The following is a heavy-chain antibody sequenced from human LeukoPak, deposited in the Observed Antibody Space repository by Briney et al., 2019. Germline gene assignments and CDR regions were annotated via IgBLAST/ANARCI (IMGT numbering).Heavy chain of an antibody. J-gene: IGHJ4*02. CDR2: MSNDGSII. CDR1: GFTFSTYG. V-gene: IGHV3-30*02. CDR3: AKDITD. Sequence: GSLRLSCAASGFTFSTYGMHWVRQAPGKGLEWVAVMSNDGSIIHYADSVKGRFTISRDNSKNTLYLQMNSLRTEDTALYYCAKDITDWGQGTLVTVSS. D-gene: IGHD1-14*01.